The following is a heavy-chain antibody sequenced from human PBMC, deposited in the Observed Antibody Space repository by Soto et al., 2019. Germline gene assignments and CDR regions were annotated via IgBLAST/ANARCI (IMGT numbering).Heavy chain of an antibody. CDR3: AKSDARNYYNADWFDP. CDR2: IYHSGGT. V-gene: IGHV4-4*02. Sequence: SINGRSSIRQPTGKGLEWIGEIYHSGGTNYSPSLRSRVTISLDMSKNQFSLKLTSVTAEDTAVYYCAKSDARNYYNADWFDPWGQGTLVTVSS. CDR1: SING. D-gene: IGHD3-10*01. J-gene: IGHJ5*02.